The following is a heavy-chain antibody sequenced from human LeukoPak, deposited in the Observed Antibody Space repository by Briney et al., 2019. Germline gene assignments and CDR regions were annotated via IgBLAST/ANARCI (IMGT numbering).Heavy chain of an antibody. V-gene: IGHV3-7*01. Sequence: GSLRLSCATSGFTFSTYGMHWVRQAPGKGLEWVANIKQDGSEKYYVDSVKGRFTISRDNAKNTLYLQMNSLRAEDTAVYYCARDGSESTGYYYALWGQGTLVTVSS. CDR2: IKQDGSEK. CDR1: GFTFSTYG. J-gene: IGHJ4*02. D-gene: IGHD3-22*01. CDR3: ARDGSESTGYYYAL.